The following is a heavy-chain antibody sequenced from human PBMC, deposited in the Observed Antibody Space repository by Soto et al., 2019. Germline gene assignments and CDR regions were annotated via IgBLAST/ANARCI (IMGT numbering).Heavy chain of an antibody. V-gene: IGHV1-18*03. CDR3: ARDAPAASNWFDP. J-gene: IGHJ5*02. CDR1: GYTFTRYG. D-gene: IGHD6-13*01. Sequence: ASVKGSCKAAGYTFTRYGSSWVRQEPGQGLEWMVWISAYNGNTNYAQKLQGRVTMTTDTSTSTAYMELRSLRSDDLAVYYCARDAPAASNWFDPWGQGTLVTVSS. CDR2: ISAYNGNT.